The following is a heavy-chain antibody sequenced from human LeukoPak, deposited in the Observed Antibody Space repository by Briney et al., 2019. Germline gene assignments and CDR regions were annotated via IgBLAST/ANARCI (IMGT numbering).Heavy chain of an antibody. CDR2: VRYDGSNQ. J-gene: IGHJ4*02. CDR3: SRESGGASHSEAQKF. D-gene: IGHD2-21*02. CDR1: GFVFSDYG. Sequence: PGGSLRLSCAASGFVFSDYGMHWVRQAPGKGLEWVAFVRYDGSNQYYADSVKGRFTISRDNSKNTLYLQMNSLRAEDTAVYSCSRESGGASHSEAQKFGARGPLVTVS. V-gene: IGHV3-30*02.